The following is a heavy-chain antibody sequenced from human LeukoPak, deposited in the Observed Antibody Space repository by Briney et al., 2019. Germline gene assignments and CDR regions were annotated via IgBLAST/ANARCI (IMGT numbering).Heavy chain of an antibody. CDR3: AKGNWNSYPGWFDP. D-gene: IGHD1-1*01. Sequence: PGGSLRLSCAASGFTFSSYAMSWVRQAPGKGLQWVSAIGASGTTTWYADSVKGRFTISRDNSKNTLYVQMNSLRAEDTAVYYCAKGNWNSYPGWFDPWGQGTLVTVSS. CDR1: GFTFSSYA. CDR2: IGASGTTT. V-gene: IGHV3-23*01. J-gene: IGHJ5*02.